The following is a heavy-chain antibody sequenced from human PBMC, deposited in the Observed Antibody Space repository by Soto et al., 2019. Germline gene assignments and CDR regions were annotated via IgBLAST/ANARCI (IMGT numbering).Heavy chain of an antibody. D-gene: IGHD2-15*01. CDR3: ARRNGGGYYFDY. V-gene: IGHV4-59*08. Sequence: QVQLQESGPGLVKPSETLSLTCTVSGGSISGYYWTWIRQPPGKGLEWVGYNYYTGSTNYNPSLKSRVTISVDTSKNQCSLELSSVTAADTAVYDCARRNGGGYYFDYWGQGTLVTVSS. J-gene: IGHJ4*02. CDR1: GGSISGYY. CDR2: NYYTGST.